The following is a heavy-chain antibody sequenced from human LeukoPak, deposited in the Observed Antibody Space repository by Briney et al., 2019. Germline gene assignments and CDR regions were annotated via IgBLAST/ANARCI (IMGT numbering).Heavy chain of an antibody. V-gene: IGHV4-59*01. CDR2: IYYSGST. J-gene: IGHJ3*02. D-gene: IGHD6-6*01. CDR1: GGSINSYY. CDR3: ARDNEYSSSSLAFDI. Sequence: PSETLSLTCTVSGGSINSYYWSWIRQPPGKGLEWIGYIYYSGSTNYNPSLKSRVTISVDTSKNQFSLKLSSVTAADTAVYYCARDNEYSSSSLAFDIWGQGTMVTVSS.